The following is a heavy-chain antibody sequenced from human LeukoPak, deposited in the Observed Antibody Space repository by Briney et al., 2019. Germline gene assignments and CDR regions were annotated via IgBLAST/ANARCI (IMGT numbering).Heavy chain of an antibody. D-gene: IGHD6-19*01. Sequence: PSETLSLTCIVSGGSISSSTYYWGWMRQPPGKGLEWIGSIQTPGKGLDWIGSLYYSGRIYYNPSLKSRVTISVDTSKNQLSLKLTSVTAADTAVYYCARWDDSAWGFGNWGPGTLVTVSS. CDR3: ARWDDSAWGFGN. J-gene: IGHJ4*02. V-gene: IGHV4-39*07. CDR2: LYYSGRI. CDR1: GGSISSSTYY.